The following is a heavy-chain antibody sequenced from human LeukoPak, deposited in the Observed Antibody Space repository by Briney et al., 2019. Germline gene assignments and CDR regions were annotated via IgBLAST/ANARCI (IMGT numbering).Heavy chain of an antibody. Sequence: GGSLRLSCAATGFTFSSYAMHWVRQAPGKGLEWVAVISYDGSNKYYADSVKGRFTISRDNSKNTLYLQMNSLRAEDTAVYYCASGYGSGSYGAFDIRGQGTMVTVSP. CDR1: GFTFSSYA. V-gene: IGHV3-30*04. D-gene: IGHD3-10*01. CDR3: ASGYGSGSYGAFDI. J-gene: IGHJ3*02. CDR2: ISYDGSNK.